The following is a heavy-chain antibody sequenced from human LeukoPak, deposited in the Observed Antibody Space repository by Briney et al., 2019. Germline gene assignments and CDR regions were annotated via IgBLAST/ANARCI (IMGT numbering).Heavy chain of an antibody. CDR1: GFIFSSSA. CDR2: ITSDGGTS. Sequence: PGGSLRLSCSASGFIFSSSAMYSVRQAPGNGLEYVSSITSDGGTSYYADSVRGRFTVSRDNSKDTLYLQMTSLRPEDTAVYYCVKDLAGSGDYWGQGTLVTVSS. V-gene: IGHV3-64D*06. D-gene: IGHD3-10*01. J-gene: IGHJ4*02. CDR3: VKDLAGSGDY.